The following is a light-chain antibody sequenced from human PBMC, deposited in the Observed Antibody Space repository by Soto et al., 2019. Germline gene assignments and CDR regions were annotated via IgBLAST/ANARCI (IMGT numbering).Light chain of an antibody. Sequence: IQLTQSPSSRSASVGDRVTITCRASQGISSYLAWYQQKPGKAPKLLIYASSTLQSGVPSRFSGSGSGTDFTLTISRLQPEDFAAYYCQQLNSYPIFTFVPGTKVDIK. CDR3: QQLNSYPIFT. CDR1: QGISSY. V-gene: IGKV1-9*01. CDR2: ASS. J-gene: IGKJ3*01.